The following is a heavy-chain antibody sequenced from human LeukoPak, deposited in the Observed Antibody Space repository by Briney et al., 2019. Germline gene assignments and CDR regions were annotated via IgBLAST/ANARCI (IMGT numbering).Heavy chain of an antibody. CDR2: INHSGST. J-gene: IGHJ4*02. Sequence: PSETLSLTCAVYGGSFSGYYWSWLRQPPGKGLEWIGEINHSGSTNYNPSLKSRVTISVDTSKNQFSLKLSSVTAADTAVYYCARGRWGWLQLPPFDYWGQGTLVTVSS. D-gene: IGHD5-24*01. V-gene: IGHV4-34*01. CDR3: ARGRWGWLQLPPFDY. CDR1: GGSFSGYY.